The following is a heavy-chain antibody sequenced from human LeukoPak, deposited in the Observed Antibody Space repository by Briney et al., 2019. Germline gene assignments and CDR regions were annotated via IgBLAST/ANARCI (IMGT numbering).Heavy chain of an antibody. Sequence: GGSLRLSCAASGFTFSNYAMTWVRQAPGRGLEWVSTISGGGGDTYYADSVKGRFTISRDNAKNTLYLQMNSLRAEDTAIHYCAKVPYSDYGSGRPPFMDVWGQGTTVAVSS. CDR1: GFTFSNYA. CDR3: AKVPYSDYGSGRPPFMDV. V-gene: IGHV3-23*01. J-gene: IGHJ6*02. CDR2: ISGGGGDT. D-gene: IGHD3-10*01.